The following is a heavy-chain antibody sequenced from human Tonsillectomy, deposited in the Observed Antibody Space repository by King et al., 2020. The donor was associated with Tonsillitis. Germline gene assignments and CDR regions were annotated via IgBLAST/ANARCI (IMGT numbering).Heavy chain of an antibody. V-gene: IGHV3-30*02. J-gene: IGHJ4*02. CDR3: ATNRDNVIVSDY. CDR1: GFTFSSYG. D-gene: IGHD2/OR15-2a*01. Sequence: VQLVESGGGVVQPGGSLRLSCAASGFTFSSYGMHWVRQAPGKGLEWVAFIRNDGSNKYYADSVKGRFTISRDNSKNTLYLQMNSLRAEDTAVYYCATNRDNVIVSDYWGQGTLVTVSS. CDR2: IRNDGSNK.